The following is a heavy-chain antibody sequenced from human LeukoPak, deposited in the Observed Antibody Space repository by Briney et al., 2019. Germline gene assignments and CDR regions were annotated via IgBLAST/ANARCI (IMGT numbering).Heavy chain of an antibody. CDR2: IYYTGST. Sequence: SQTLSLTCTVSGGSISSGDYYWSWIRQPPGKGLEWIGYIYYTGSTYYNPSLKSRVSMSVDTSKNQFSLKLSSVTAADTAVYYCAGGPILSPHFDYWGQGTLVTVSS. J-gene: IGHJ4*02. V-gene: IGHV4-30-4*01. CDR3: AGGPILSPHFDY. CDR1: GGSISSGDYY.